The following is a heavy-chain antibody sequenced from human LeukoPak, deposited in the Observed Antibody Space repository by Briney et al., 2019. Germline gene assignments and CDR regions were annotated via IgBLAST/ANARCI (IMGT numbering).Heavy chain of an antibody. CDR1: GFTFSSYW. J-gene: IGHJ4*02. CDR3: ARVGVAEYLDWLWDDY. D-gene: IGHD3-9*01. V-gene: IGHV3-74*01. CDR2: INSDGSST. Sequence: GGSLRLSCAASGFTFSSYWMSWVRQAPGKGLVWVSRINSDGSSTGYADSVKGRFTISKDNAKNTLYLQLNSLRAEDTAVYYCARVGVAEYLDWLWDDYWGQGTLVTVSS.